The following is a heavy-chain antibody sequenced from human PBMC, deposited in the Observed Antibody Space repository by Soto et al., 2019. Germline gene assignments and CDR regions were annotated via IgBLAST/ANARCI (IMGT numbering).Heavy chain of an antibody. CDR3: ARDRGPSSGYYPDWFDP. CDR1: GVTFSSYA. Sequence: QVQLVQSGAEVKKPGSSVKVSCKASGVTFSSYAISWVRQAPGQGLEWMGEIIPVFGTANYAQKFQGRVTITADQSTSTAYMELSSLRSEETSVYYCARDRGPSSGYYPDWFDPWGQGTLVTVSS. J-gene: IGHJ5*02. V-gene: IGHV1-69*12. D-gene: IGHD3-22*01. CDR2: IIPVFGTA.